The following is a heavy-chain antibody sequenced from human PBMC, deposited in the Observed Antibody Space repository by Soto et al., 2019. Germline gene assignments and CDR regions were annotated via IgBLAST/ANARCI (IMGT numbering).Heavy chain of an antibody. CDR1: GFNFSSYA. CDR2: ISGSGGST. V-gene: IGHV3-23*01. D-gene: IGHD3-10*01. J-gene: IGHJ6*02. Sequence: GGSLRLSCAASGFNFSSYAMSWVRQAPGKGLEWVSAISGSGGSTYYADSVKGRFTISRDNSKNTLYLQMNSLRAEDTAVYYCARVVFHGSGSYYNVKGAYYYYGMDVWGQGTTVTVSS. CDR3: ARVVFHGSGSYYNVKGAYYYYGMDV.